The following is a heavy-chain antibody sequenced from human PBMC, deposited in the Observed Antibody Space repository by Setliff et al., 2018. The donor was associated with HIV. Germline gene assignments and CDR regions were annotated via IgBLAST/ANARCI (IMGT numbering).Heavy chain of an antibody. CDR3: ARSRLHYYDSSGYYPSYFDY. V-gene: IGHV4-4*09. CDR1: GDSISNYY. Sequence: SETLSLTCTVSGDSISNYYWSWVRQPPGKGLEWIGYIYTTGSTNYNPSLKSRVTISVDTSKNQFSLKLRSVTAADTAVYYCARSRLHYYDSSGYYPSYFDYWGQGTLVTVSS. CDR2: IYTTGST. J-gene: IGHJ4*02. D-gene: IGHD3-22*01.